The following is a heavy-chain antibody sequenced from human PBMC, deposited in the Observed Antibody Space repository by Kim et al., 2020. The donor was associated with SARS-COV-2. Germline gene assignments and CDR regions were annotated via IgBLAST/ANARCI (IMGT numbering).Heavy chain of an antibody. D-gene: IGHD1-26*01. V-gene: IGHV4-39*01. CDR3: ARGEWELQVGAFDL. Sequence: NPSLKSRVTISVDTSKNQFSLKLSSVTAADTAVYYCARGEWELQVGAFDLWGQGTMVTVSS. J-gene: IGHJ3*01.